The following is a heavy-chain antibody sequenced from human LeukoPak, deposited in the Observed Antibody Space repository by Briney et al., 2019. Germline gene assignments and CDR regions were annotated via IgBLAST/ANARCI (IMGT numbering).Heavy chain of an antibody. V-gene: IGHV4-4*07. CDR1: GGSISSYY. J-gene: IGHJ4*02. Sequence: PSETLSLTCTVSGGSISSYYWSWIRQPAGKGLEWIGRIYTSGSTNHNPSLKSRVTMSVDTSKNQFSLKLSSVTAADTAVHYCARSSGYSYGYYLDYWGQGTLVTVSS. D-gene: IGHD5-18*01. CDR3: ARSSGYSYGYYLDY. CDR2: IYTSGST.